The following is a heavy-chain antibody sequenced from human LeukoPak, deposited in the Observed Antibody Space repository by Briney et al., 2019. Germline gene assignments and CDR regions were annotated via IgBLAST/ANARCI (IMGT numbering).Heavy chain of an antibody. Sequence: GGSLRLSCAASGFTFNNYWMSWVPQAPGKGLEWVANINQDGSEKYYVDSVKGRFTISRDNAKNSLYLQMNSLRVEDTAVYHCARGQLLDYWGQGALVTVSS. V-gene: IGHV3-7*01. CDR3: ARGQLLDY. J-gene: IGHJ4*02. CDR2: INQDGSEK. CDR1: GFTFNNYW. D-gene: IGHD2-2*01.